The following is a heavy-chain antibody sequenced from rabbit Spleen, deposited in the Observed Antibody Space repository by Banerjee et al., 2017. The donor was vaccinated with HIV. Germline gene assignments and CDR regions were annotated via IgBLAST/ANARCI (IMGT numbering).Heavy chain of an antibody. Sequence: QEQLVESGGGLVKPEGSLKLSCTASGFSFSNKAVMCWVRQAPGKGLEWIACINVITGKAVYANWAKGRSTFSKTSNTVDLKMTSLTAADTATYFCARESYDTYGLDLWGQGTLVTVS. D-gene: IGHD6-1*01. V-gene: IGHV1S45*01. CDR2: INVITGKA. J-gene: IGHJ3*01. CDR1: GFSFSNKAV. CDR3: ARESYDTYGLDL.